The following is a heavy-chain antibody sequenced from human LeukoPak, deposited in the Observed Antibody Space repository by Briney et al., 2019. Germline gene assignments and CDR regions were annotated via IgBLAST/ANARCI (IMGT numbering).Heavy chain of an antibody. CDR3: AKGRGYCTGGSCYSDY. J-gene: IGHJ4*02. V-gene: IGHV3-23*01. Sequence: GGSLRLSCVASGFNFPAYGMHWVRQAPGKGLEWVSTISGSDGSTYYADSVKGRFTISRDNSKNTLYLQMNSLRVEDTAIYYCAKGRGYCTGGSCYSDYWGQGTLVTVSS. D-gene: IGHD2-15*01. CDR1: GFNFPAYG. CDR2: ISGSDGST.